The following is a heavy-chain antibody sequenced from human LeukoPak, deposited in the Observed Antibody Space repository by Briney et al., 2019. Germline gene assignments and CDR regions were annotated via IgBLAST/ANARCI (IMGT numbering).Heavy chain of an antibody. D-gene: IGHD5-12*01. J-gene: IGHJ6*03. CDR2: IGSTTNSI. CDR3: ARDEYSGLYYYMDV. V-gene: IGHV3-48*03. CDR1: GFSFGSYA. Sequence: GGSLRLSCAASGFSFGSYAMSWVRQAPGKGLEWVSYIGSTTNSIYYADSVKGRFTISRDNAKKSLHLQMNSLRAEDTAVYYCARDEYSGLYYYMDVWGKGTTVTVSS.